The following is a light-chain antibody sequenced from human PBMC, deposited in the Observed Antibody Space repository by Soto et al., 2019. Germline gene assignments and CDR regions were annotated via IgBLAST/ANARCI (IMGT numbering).Light chain of an antibody. CDR2: EVR. CDR3: GSYATSDTFV. Sequence: QSALAQPASVSGSPGQSITISCTGTSGFVGSFSLVSWYQQHPGKAPKVMISEVRNRPSGVSNRFSGSKSVNTASLTISGLQPEDEADYYCGSYATSDTFVFGTGTKVTVL. CDR1: SGFVGSFSL. J-gene: IGLJ1*01. V-gene: IGLV2-14*02.